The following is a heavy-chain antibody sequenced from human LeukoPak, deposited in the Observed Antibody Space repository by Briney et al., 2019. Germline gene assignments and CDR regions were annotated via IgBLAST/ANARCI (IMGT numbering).Heavy chain of an antibody. CDR3: AREPRWAGDLGGFDT. V-gene: IGHV4-38-2*02. D-gene: IGHD3-16*01. J-gene: IGHJ4*02. CDR2: IYHSGST. Sequence: PSETLSLTCTVSGYSISSGYYWGWIRPPPGKGLEWIGSIYHSGSTYYNPSLKSRVTISVDRSKNQFSLKLSSVTAADTAVYYCAREPRWAGDLGGFDTWGQGPLVTVSS. CDR1: GYSISSGYY.